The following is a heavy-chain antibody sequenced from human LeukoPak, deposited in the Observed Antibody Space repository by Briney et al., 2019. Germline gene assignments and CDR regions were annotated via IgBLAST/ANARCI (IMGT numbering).Heavy chain of an antibody. CDR2: ISDDGSNK. Sequence: GGSLGLSCAASGFTFSTYPMHWVRQAPGKGLEWVAVISDDGSNKYYADSVKGRFTISRDNSKNTLYLQMSSLRPEDTAVHHCARVDDLDAFDIWGQGTMVTVSS. D-gene: IGHD2-2*03. CDR3: ARVDDLDAFDI. J-gene: IGHJ3*02. V-gene: IGHV3-30*04. CDR1: GFTFSTYP.